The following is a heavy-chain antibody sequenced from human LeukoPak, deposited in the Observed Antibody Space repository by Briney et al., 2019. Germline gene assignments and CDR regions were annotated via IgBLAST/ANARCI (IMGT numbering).Heavy chain of an antibody. J-gene: IGHJ4*02. CDR3: ARGKYTSFDN. CDR2: TYYRSKWSF. Sequence: ASQTLSLTCAISGDSIFTNNVAWNWIRQSPSRGLEWLGRTYYRSKWSFDYAVSVKSRITINADTSKNQFPLQLSSVTPEDTAVYYCARGKYTSFDNWGQGTLVTVSS. D-gene: IGHD6-6*01. CDR1: GDSIFTNNVA. V-gene: IGHV6-1*01.